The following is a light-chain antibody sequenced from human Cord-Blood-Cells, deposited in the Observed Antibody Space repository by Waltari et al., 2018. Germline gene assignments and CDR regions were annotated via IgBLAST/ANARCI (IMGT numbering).Light chain of an antibody. J-gene: IGKJ4*02. CDR1: QDISNY. V-gene: IGKV1-33*01. CDR2: DET. CDR3: EQYDNLPLT. Sequence: DIQMTQSPSSLSASVGDRVTITCQASQDISNYLNWYQQKPGKAAKRLIYDETNVETGVPSRFSGSGSGTDFTFTISSLQPEDIATYYCEQYDNLPLTFGGGTKVEIK.